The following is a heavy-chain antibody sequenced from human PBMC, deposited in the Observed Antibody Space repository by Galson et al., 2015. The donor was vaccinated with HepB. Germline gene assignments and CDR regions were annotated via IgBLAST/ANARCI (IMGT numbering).Heavy chain of an antibody. D-gene: IGHD3-10*01. CDR2: IYYSGST. CDR1: GGSISSYY. CDR3: ATWYGSGYYFDY. J-gene: IGHJ4*02. V-gene: IGHV4-59*01. Sequence: ETLSLTCTVSGGSISSYYWSWIRQPPGKGLEWIGYIYYSGSTNYNPSLKSRVTISVDTSKNQFSLKLSSVTAADTAVYYCATWYGSGYYFDYWGQGTLVTVSS.